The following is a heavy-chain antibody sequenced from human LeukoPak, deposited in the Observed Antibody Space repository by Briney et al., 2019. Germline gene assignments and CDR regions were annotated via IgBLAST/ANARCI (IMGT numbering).Heavy chain of an antibody. D-gene: IGHD3-22*01. J-gene: IGHJ6*02. CDR2: ISLSSASI. V-gene: IGHV3-21*01. Sequence: PGGSLSLSCAASGFAFSTYSMNWVRQPPGKGLEWVASISLSSASIYYADSVKGRFTISRDNAKNSLHLQMDSLRAEDTAVYYCTKHITTDATTPFYYGMDVWGQGTTVTVPS. CDR3: TKHITTDATTPFYYGMDV. CDR1: GFAFSTYS.